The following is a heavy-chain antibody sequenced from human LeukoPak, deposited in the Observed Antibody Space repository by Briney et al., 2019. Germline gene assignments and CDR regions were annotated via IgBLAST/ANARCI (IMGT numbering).Heavy chain of an antibody. CDR1: GFTFSSYA. D-gene: IGHD4-17*01. J-gene: IGHJ6*02. Sequence: GGSLRLSCSASGFTFSSYATHWVRQAPGKGLEYVSAISSNGGSTYYADSVKGRFTISRDNSKNTLYLQMSSLRAEDTAVYYCVKGPFRAHDYGDYGMDVWGQGTTVTVSS. V-gene: IGHV3-64D*06. CDR2: ISSNGGST. CDR3: VKGPFRAHDYGDYGMDV.